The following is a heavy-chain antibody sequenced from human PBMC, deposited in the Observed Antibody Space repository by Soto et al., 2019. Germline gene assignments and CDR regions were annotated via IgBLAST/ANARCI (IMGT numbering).Heavy chain of an antibody. CDR2: IYYSGST. CDR3: ASSGIAVAGMTRGNAFDI. D-gene: IGHD6-19*01. V-gene: IGHV4-59*01. CDR1: GGSISSYY. Sequence: SETLSLTCTVSGGSISSYYWSWIRQPPGKGLEWIGYIYYSGSTNYNPSLKSRVTISVDTSKNQLSLKLSSVTAADTAVYYCASSGIAVAGMTRGNAFDIWGQGTMVTVSS. J-gene: IGHJ3*02.